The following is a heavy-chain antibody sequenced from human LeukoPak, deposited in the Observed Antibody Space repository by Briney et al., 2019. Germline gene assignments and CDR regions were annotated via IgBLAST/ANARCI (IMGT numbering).Heavy chain of an antibody. CDR2: IYYSGST. J-gene: IGHJ5*02. V-gene: IGHV4-39*01. CDR3: ARQSSSSTDWFDP. D-gene: IGHD6-6*01. CDR1: GGSISSSSYY. Sequence: SETLSLTCTVSGGSISSSSYYWGWIRQPPGKGLEWIGSIYYSGSTYYNPSLKSRVTISVDTSKNQFSLQLSSVTAADTTVYYCARQSSSSTDWFDPWGQGTLVTVSS.